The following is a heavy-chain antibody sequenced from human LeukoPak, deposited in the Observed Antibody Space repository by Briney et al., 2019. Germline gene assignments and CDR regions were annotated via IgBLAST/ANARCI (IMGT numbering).Heavy chain of an antibody. CDR2: INSDGSST. J-gene: IGHJ3*02. Sequence: GGSLRLSCAASGFTFSSYNMNWVRQAPGKGLVWVSRINSDGSSTSYADSVKGRFTISRDNAKNTLYLQMNSLRAEDTAVYYCAREGRITIFGVIQDAFDIWGQGTMVTVSS. CDR1: GFTFSSYN. D-gene: IGHD3-3*01. CDR3: AREGRITIFGVIQDAFDI. V-gene: IGHV3-74*01.